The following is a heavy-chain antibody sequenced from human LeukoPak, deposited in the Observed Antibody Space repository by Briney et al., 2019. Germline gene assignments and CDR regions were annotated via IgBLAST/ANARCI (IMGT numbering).Heavy chain of an antibody. V-gene: IGHV4-39*07. J-gene: IGHJ4*02. CDR2: IYYSGTT. Sequence: SETLSLTCTVSGGSISSSIYSWGWFRQSPGKGLGWIGSIYYSGTTYYNPSLQSRVTISVDTSKNQFSLKLSSVTAEDTAVYYCAKRRFGELYNPLYYFDYWGQGTLVTVSS. CDR3: AKRRFGELYNPLYYFDY. D-gene: IGHD3-10*01. CDR1: GGSISSSIYS.